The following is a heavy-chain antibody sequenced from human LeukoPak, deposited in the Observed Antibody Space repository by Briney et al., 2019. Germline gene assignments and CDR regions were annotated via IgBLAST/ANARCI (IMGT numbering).Heavy chain of an antibody. CDR3: ARGQVDFWSGNDYYYGMDV. V-gene: IGHV5-51*01. CDR2: THPGDSDT. J-gene: IGHJ6*02. CDR1: GYSFTSYW. Sequence: GESLKISCKGFGYSFTSYWIGWVRQMPGKGLEWMGITHPGDSDTRYSPSFQGQVTISADKSISTAYLQWSSLKASDTAMYYCARGQVDFWSGNDYYYGMDVWGQGTTVTVSS. D-gene: IGHD3-3*01.